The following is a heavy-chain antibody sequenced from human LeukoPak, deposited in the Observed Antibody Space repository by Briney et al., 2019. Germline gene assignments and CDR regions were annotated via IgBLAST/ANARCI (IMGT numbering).Heavy chain of an antibody. CDR2: IHFRSGGT. J-gene: IGHJ4*02. Sequence: GGSLRLSCVASGITFSSYAMNWVRQAPGKGLEWVSNIHFRSGGTFYADSVKGRFTISRDNSKNTLYLQMNSLRAEDTAVYYCAKEGTPGDYWGQGTLVTVSS. D-gene: IGHD2-15*01. V-gene: IGHV3-23*01. CDR1: GITFSSYA. CDR3: AKEGTPGDY.